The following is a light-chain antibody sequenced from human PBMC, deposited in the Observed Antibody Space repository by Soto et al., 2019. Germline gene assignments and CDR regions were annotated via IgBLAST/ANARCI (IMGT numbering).Light chain of an antibody. CDR3: QQYNNWPPPLT. Sequence: EIVMTQSPATLSVSPGERATLSCRASQSVSSILAWYQQKPGQAPRLLIYGASTRATGIPARFSGSGSGTECTLTISSLQSEDFAVYYCQQYNNWPPPLTFGGGTKVEIK. CDR1: QSVSSI. CDR2: GAS. V-gene: IGKV3-15*01. J-gene: IGKJ4*01.